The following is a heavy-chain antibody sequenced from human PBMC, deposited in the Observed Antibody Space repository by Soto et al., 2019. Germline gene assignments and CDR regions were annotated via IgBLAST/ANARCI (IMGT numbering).Heavy chain of an antibody. D-gene: IGHD2-21*02. J-gene: IGHJ4*02. CDR1: GDSISSDKW. Sequence: QVQLQESGPGLVKPSGTLSLTCDVSGDSISSDKWWSWVRQSPGRGLEWIGEIHHRGTTNCNPSLKSRVTISIEKSKNQFSLEMTSLTAPDTAIYYCARGGDWKFDCWGQGSRVTVSS. V-gene: IGHV4-4*02. CDR3: ARGGDWKFDC. CDR2: IHHRGTT.